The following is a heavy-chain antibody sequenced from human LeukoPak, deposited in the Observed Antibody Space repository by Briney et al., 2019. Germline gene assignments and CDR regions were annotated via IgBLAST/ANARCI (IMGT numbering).Heavy chain of an antibody. J-gene: IGHJ5*02. Sequence: SQTLSLTCAISGDSVSSNSAAWNWIRQSPSRGLEWLGRTYYKSEWYNDYAVSVKSRITINPDTSKNQFSLQLNSVTPEDTAVYSWARAGVDYYDSSGYPIYYFDPWGQGTLVTVSS. V-gene: IGHV6-1*01. CDR1: GDSVSSNSAA. CDR3: ARAGVDYYDSSGYPIYYFDP. CDR2: TYYKSEWYN. D-gene: IGHD3-22*01.